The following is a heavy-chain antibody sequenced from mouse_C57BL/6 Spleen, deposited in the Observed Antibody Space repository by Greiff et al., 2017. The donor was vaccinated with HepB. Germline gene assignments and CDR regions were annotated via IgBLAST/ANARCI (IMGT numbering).Heavy chain of an antibody. CDR3: ARPRYYGRGYAMDY. CDR2: ISSGSSTI. Sequence: EVNLVESGGGLVKPGGSLKLSCAASGFTFSDYGMHWVRQAPEKGLEWVAYISSGSSTIYYADTVKGRFTISRDNAKNTLFLQMTSLRSEDTAMYYCARPRYYGRGYAMDYWGQGTSVTVSS. J-gene: IGHJ4*01. CDR1: GFTFSDYG. V-gene: IGHV5-17*01. D-gene: IGHD2-1*01.